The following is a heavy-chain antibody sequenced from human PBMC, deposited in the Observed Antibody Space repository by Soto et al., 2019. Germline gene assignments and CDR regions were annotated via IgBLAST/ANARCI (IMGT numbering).Heavy chain of an antibody. D-gene: IGHD1-26*01. V-gene: IGHV3-11*01. Sequence: PGGSLRLSCAASGFTFSHYYMNWIRQAPGKGLEWVSDISSSGSTTYYADSVKGRFTISRDNSHNSLHLQMNSLRAEDTAVYHCAKNQGVELVPLATVDWFDPWGQGSVVTVSS. CDR1: GFTFSHYY. CDR2: ISSSGSTT. CDR3: AKNQGVELVPLATVDWFDP. J-gene: IGHJ5*02.